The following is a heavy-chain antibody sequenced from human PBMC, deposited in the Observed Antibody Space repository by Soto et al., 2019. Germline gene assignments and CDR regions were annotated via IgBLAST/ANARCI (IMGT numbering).Heavy chain of an antibody. D-gene: IGHD3-10*01. CDR2: IYYSGST. CDR1: GGSVSSGDYF. J-gene: IGHJ6*04. V-gene: IGHV4-61*08. Sequence: PSETLSLTCTVSGGSVSSGDYFWSWLLHSPGKRLEWIAYIYYSGSTNYNPSLKSRATISVDTSKSQVSLTLTSMTAADAALYYCARSPNYYYYGFDVWGKGNAVTVSS. CDR3: ARSPNYYYYGFDV.